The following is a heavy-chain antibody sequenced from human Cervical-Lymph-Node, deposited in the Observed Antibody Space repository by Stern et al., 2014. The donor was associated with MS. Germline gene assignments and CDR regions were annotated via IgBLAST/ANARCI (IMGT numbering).Heavy chain of an antibody. J-gene: IGHJ4*02. D-gene: IGHD6-13*01. Sequence: VQLVESGGGVVQPGRSLRLSCAASGFTFSSYGMHWVRQAPGKGLEWVAVISYDGSNKYYADSVKGRFTISRDNSKNTLYLQMNSLRAEDTAVYYCAKAPLYSSSSIDYWGQGTLVTVSS. CDR1: GFTFSSYG. CDR2: ISYDGSNK. V-gene: IGHV3-30*18. CDR3: AKAPLYSSSSIDY.